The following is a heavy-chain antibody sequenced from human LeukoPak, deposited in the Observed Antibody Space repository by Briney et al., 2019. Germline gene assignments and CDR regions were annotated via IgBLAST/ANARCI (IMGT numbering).Heavy chain of an antibody. J-gene: IGHJ3*02. V-gene: IGHV3-53*01. Sequence: PGGSLRLSCAASGFTVSTNYVSWVRQAPGKGLEWVSVIYRSGGTYYADSVEGRFTISRDNSKNTLYLQMNRLRAEDTAVYYCARDSGHDAFDIWGQGTMVTVSS. CDR1: GFTVSTNY. CDR2: IYRSGGT. CDR3: ARDSGHDAFDI.